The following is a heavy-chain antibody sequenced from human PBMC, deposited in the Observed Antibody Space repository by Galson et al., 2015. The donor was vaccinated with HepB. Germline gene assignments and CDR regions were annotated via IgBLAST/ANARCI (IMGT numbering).Heavy chain of an antibody. CDR3: ARVVGTEYYYDSSGPFDY. J-gene: IGHJ4*02. CDR1: GFTFSSYA. D-gene: IGHD3-22*01. Sequence: SLRLSCAASGFTFSSYAMHWVRQAPGKGLEWVAVISYDGSNKYYADSVKGRFTISRDNSKNTLYLQMNSLRAEDTAVYYCARVVGTEYYYDSSGPFDYWGQGTLGTVSS. V-gene: IGHV3-30*04. CDR2: ISYDGSNK.